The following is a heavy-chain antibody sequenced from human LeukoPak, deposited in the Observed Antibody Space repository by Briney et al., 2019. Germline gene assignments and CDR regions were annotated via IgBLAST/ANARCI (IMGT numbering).Heavy chain of an antibody. J-gene: IGHJ6*03. V-gene: IGHV3-66*02. CDR3: ARVGRYCSSTSCYYYYYMDV. Sequence: GGSLRLSCAASGFTVSSNYMTWVRQPPGKGLEWVSVIYSGGSTYYADSVKGRFTLSRDNSMNTLYLQMNSLRPEGTAVYYCARVGRYCSSTSCYYYYYMDVWGKGTTVTVSS. CDR2: IYSGGST. CDR1: GFTVSSNY. D-gene: IGHD2-2*01.